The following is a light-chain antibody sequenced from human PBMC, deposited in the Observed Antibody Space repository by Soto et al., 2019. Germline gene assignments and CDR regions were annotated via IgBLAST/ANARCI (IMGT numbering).Light chain of an antibody. CDR1: NSNIGSDI. J-gene: IGLJ1*01. Sequence: QSVLTQPPSASGTPGQRATISCCGSNSNIGSDIVNCYQLLPGAAPEVLINTTNQRPSGVPERFSGSKSRTSASLAISGLQSADEANSSCATWDGGLSGSFVFGPGTKVTVL. CDR3: ATWDGGLSGSFV. CDR2: TTN. V-gene: IGLV1-44*01.